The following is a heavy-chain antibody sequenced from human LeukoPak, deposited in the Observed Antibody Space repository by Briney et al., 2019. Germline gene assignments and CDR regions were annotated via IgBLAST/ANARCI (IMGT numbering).Heavy chain of an antibody. D-gene: IGHD3-22*01. Sequence: GGSLRLSCVASGLIFSSHAMSWVRQAPGKGLEWVSSISSSSSYIYYADSVKGRFTISRDNAKNSLYLQMNSLRAEDTAVYYCARDQGYYDSSGPGDAFDIWGQGTMVTVSS. CDR2: ISSSSSYI. CDR3: ARDQGYYDSSGPGDAFDI. V-gene: IGHV3-21*01. CDR1: GLIFSSHA. J-gene: IGHJ3*02.